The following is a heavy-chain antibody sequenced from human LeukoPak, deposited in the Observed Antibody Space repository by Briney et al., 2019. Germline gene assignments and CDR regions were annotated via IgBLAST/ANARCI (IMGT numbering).Heavy chain of an antibody. J-gene: IGHJ6*03. Sequence: ASVKVSCKASGGTFSSYAISWVRQAPGQGLEWMGGIIPIFGTANYAQKFQGRVTITTDESTSTAYMELSSLRSEDTAVYYCARVGGGHRGCCGGDCYPLYYYYMDVWGKGTTVTVSS. V-gene: IGHV1-69*05. CDR3: ARVGGGHRGCCGGDCYPLYYYYMDV. D-gene: IGHD2-21*02. CDR2: IIPIFGTA. CDR1: GGTFSSYA.